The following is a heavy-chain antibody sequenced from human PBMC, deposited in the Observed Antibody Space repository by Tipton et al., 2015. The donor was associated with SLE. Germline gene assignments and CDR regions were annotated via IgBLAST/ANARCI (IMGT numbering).Heavy chain of an antibody. CDR3: ARLTYLYGSGLPNYVDY. CDR1: GGSITTGSYY. CDR2: VYTSGRT. J-gene: IGHJ4*02. V-gene: IGHV4-61*09. Sequence: TLSLTCTVSGGSITTGSYYWGWIRQPAGKGLEWIGHVYTSGRTKYNPSLKSRVTISIDTSKNQFSLKWSSVTAADTAVYYCARLTYLYGSGLPNYVDYWGQGILVTLSS. D-gene: IGHD3-10*01.